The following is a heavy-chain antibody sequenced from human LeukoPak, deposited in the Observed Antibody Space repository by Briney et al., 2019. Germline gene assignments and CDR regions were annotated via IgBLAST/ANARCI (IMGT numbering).Heavy chain of an antibody. V-gene: IGHV3-23*01. D-gene: IGHD1-1*01. Sequence: GGSLRLSCAASGFTFSSYAMSWVRQAPGKGLEWVSAISGSGGSTYYADSVKGRFTISRDNSKNTLYLQMNSLRAEDTAVYYCARVGPRVQPERRNYFDYWGQGTLVTVSS. CDR2: ISGSGGST. CDR1: GFTFSSYA. CDR3: ARVGPRVQPERRNYFDY. J-gene: IGHJ4*02.